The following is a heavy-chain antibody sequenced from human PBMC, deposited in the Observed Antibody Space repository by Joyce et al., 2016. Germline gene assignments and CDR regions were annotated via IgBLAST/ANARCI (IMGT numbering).Heavy chain of an antibody. J-gene: IGHJ4*02. CDR2: ISYDGSYK. V-gene: IGHV3-30*18. CDR3: AKILTATYSSGWFLDY. Sequence: QVQLVESGGGVVQPGRSLRLSCAAFGLTLSNYGVHWVRQAPGKGLEWVAGISYDGSYKYYADSVKGRFTISRDNSKNTVFLEMNSLRTEDTAVYYCAKILTATYSSGWFLDYWGQGTLVTVSS. D-gene: IGHD6-25*01. CDR1: GLTLSNYG.